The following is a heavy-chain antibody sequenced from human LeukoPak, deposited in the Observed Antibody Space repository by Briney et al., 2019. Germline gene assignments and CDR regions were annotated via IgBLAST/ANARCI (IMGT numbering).Heavy chain of an antibody. J-gene: IGHJ3*02. CDR2: IIPIFGTA. CDR1: GYTFSNFY. D-gene: IGHD5-18*01. CDR3: ARGGYSYGHVDFDI. Sequence: ASVKVSCKASGYTFSNFYVHWVRQAPGQGLEWMGGIIPIFGTANYAQKFQGRVTITADKSTSTAYMELSSLRSEDTAVYYCARGGYSYGHVDFDIWGQGTMVTVSS. V-gene: IGHV1-69*06.